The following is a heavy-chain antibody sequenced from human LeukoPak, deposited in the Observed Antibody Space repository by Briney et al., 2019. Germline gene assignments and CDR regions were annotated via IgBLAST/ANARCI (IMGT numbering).Heavy chain of an antibody. D-gene: IGHD3-10*02. J-gene: IGHJ4*02. CDR2: IITKADGGTT. Sequence: GGSLRLSCAASGLTFTNAWMSWVRQAPGKGLEWDGRIITKADGGTTDYAAPVKGRFTISRDDSKNTLYLQMNSLKTEDTAVYYCTTVSYVGGYWGQGTLVTVSS. CDR1: GLTFTNAW. V-gene: IGHV3-15*01. CDR3: TTVSYVGGY.